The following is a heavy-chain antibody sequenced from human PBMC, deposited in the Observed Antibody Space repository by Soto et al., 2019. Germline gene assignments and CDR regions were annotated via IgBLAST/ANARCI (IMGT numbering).Heavy chain of an antibody. Sequence: SETLSLTCAVYGGSFSGYYWSWIRQPPGKGLEWIGEINHSGSTNYNPSLKSRVTISVDTSKNQFSLKLSSVTAADTAVYYCARGGYNWNYVASFHYWGQGTLVTVSS. CDR1: GGSFSGYY. D-gene: IGHD1-7*01. J-gene: IGHJ4*02. CDR3: ARGGYNWNYVASFHY. CDR2: INHSGST. V-gene: IGHV4-34*01.